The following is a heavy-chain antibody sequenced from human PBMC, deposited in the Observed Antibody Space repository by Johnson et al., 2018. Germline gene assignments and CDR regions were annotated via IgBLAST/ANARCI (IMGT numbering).Heavy chain of an antibody. CDR3: AQEGDKTFRLRYYYSGMDV. D-gene: IGHD3-16*01. V-gene: IGHV3-23*04. CDR2: ISTSGDST. Sequence: VQLVQSGGGLVQPGRSLRLSCAASGFTFDDYAMHWVRQAPGKGLEWVSVISTSGDSTYDADSVKGRFTISRDNSKNTQYLQKNRLRAEDTAIHYCAQEGDKTFRLRYYYSGMDVWGQGTTVTVSS. CDR1: GFTFDDYA. J-gene: IGHJ6*02.